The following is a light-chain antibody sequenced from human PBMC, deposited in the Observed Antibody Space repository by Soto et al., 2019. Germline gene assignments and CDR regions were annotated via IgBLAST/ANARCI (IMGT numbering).Light chain of an antibody. J-gene: IGKJ2*01. V-gene: IGKV1-39*01. CDR3: QQSYSTPHP. CDR1: QSISSY. CDR2: AAS. Sequence: DIQMTQSPSSLSASLGDRVTITCRASQSISSYLNWYQQKPGKAPKLLIYAASSLQSGVPSRFSGSGSGTDFTLTISSLQPEDFATYYCQQSYSTPHPFGQGTKLEIK.